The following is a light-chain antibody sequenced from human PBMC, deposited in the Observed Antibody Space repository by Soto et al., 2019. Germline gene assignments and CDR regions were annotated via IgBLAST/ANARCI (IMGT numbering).Light chain of an antibody. CDR1: SSDVGRFNY. CDR2: EVT. V-gene: IGLV2-8*01. J-gene: IGLJ2*01. CDR3: SSYGGNNNLL. Sequence: QSALTQPPSASGSPGQSVTVSCTGTSSDVGRFNYVSWYQQHPGKAPKLMIYEVTKRPSGVPDRFSGAKSGNTASLTVSGLQAEDEADYCCSSYGGNNNLLFGGGTKLTVL.